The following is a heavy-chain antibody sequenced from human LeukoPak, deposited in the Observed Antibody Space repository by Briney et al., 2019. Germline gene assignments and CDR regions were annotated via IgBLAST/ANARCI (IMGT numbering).Heavy chain of an antibody. J-gene: IGHJ6*03. Sequence: SETLSLTCAVYGGSFSGNYWSWIRQPPGKGLEWIGEINHSGSTNYNSSLKSRVTISVDTSKNQFSLKLSSVTAADTAVYYCASAVPGYDSNGYYYYYMDVWGKGTTVTVSS. V-gene: IGHV4-34*01. CDR2: INHSGST. CDR3: ASAVPGYDSNGYYYYYMDV. CDR1: GGSFSGNY. D-gene: IGHD3-22*01.